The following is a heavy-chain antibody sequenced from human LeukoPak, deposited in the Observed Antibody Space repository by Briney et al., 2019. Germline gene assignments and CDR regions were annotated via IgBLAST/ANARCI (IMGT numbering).Heavy chain of an antibody. J-gene: IGHJ4*02. D-gene: IGHD1-26*01. V-gene: IGHV3-23*01. CDR1: GFTFSSYA. Sequence: GGSLRLSCAASGFTFSSYAMSWVRQAPGKGLEWVSTISATGGSIYYADSVRGRLTISRDNSKNTLYLQMDSLRAEDTAVYYCAKASGSGYGKDYFDYWGQGTLVTVSS. CDR3: AKASGSGYGKDYFDY. CDR2: ISATGGSI.